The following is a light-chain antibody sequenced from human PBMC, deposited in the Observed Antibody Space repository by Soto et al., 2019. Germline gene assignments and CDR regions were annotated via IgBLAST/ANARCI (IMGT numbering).Light chain of an antibody. CDR3: LT. Sequence: ATLSLSPGERATLSCRASQSVSSYLAWYQQKPGQAPRLLIYDASNRATGIPARFSGSGSGTDFTLTISSLFLLEQEMEYGLT. V-gene: IGKV3-11*01. CDR1: QSVSSY. J-gene: IGKJ4*02. CDR2: DAS.